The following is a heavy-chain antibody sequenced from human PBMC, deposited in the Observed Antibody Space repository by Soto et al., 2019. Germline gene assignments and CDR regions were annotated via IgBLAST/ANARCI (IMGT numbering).Heavy chain of an antibody. D-gene: IGHD3-3*01. CDR1: GGSFSGYF. J-gene: IGHJ6*02. V-gene: IGHV4-34*01. CDR2: INHSGVA. Sequence: KPSETLSLTCAVFGGSFSGYFWSWIRQPPGKGLEWIGEINHSGVANYNPSPKSRVTISVDTSKNQFSLKLTSMTAADTAIYYCARGPYYNFRNGNYYYYYAMDVWGQGTTVTVSS. CDR3: ARGPYYNFRNGNYYYYYAMDV.